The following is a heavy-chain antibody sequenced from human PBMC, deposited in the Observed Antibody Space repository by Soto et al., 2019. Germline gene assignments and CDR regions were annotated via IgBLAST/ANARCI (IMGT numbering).Heavy chain of an antibody. CDR2: IWYDGINK. CDR1: GFTFSSYG. J-gene: IGHJ4*02. V-gene: IGHV3-33*01. CDR3: ARAPPYGDYFYYFDY. Sequence: QVQLVESGGGVVQPGRSLRLSCAASGFTFSSYGMHWVPQAPGKGLWWVAVIWYDGINKYYADSVKGRFTISRDNSKNTIYQQMNSLRAEDTAVYYCARAPPYGDYFYYFDYWGQGTLVTVSS. D-gene: IGHD4-17*01.